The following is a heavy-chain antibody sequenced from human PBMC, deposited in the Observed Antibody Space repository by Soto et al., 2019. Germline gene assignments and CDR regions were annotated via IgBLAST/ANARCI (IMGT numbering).Heavy chain of an antibody. CDR1: GGPFSSYT. CDR3: ARDELGAFDS. J-gene: IGHJ4*02. Sequence: QVQLVQSGAEEKKPGSSVNVSCKASGGPFSSYTIGWVRQAPGQGLEWMGKIIPIVAITNYAPKFQDRVTITADISTSTSYMVLSSLRYDDTAVYYCARDELGAFDSWGQGTLVTVSS. CDR2: IIPIVAIT. D-gene: IGHD3-10*01. V-gene: IGHV1-69*08.